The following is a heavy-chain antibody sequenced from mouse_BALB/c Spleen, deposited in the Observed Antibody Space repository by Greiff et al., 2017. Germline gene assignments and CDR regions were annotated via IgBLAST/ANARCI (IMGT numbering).Heavy chain of an antibody. V-gene: IGHV3-6*02. CDR1: GYSITSGYY. CDR3: ARRGVYYGNFGYAMDY. J-gene: IGHJ4*01. CDR2: ISYDGSN. D-gene: IGHD2-1*01. Sequence: VQLQQSGPGLVKPSQSLSLTCSVTGYSITSGYYWNWIRQFPGNKLEWMGYISYDGSNNYNPSLKNRISITRDTSKNQFFLKLNSVTTEDTATYYCARRGVYYGNFGYAMDYWGQGTSVTVSS.